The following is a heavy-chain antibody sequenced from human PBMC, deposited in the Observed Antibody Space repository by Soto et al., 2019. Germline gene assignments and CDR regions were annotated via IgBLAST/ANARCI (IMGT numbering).Heavy chain of an antibody. V-gene: IGHV2-5*01. Sequence: ESGPTLVNPTQTLTLTCTLSGISLSTSGVGSGWIRQTPGKALEWLALVYWNDDKHYSPSLKSRLTITKDTSKNQAILTMTNMDPVDTATYFCARGLATLPVFAFDIWGQGTVVTVSS. CDR1: GISLSTSGVG. CDR2: VYWNDDK. CDR3: ARGLATLPVFAFDI. J-gene: IGHJ3*02. D-gene: IGHD1-1*01.